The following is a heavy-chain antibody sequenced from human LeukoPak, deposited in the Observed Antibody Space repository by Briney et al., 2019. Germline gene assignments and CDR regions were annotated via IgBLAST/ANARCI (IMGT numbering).Heavy chain of an antibody. CDR1: GFTFSDYY. D-gene: IGHD6-13*01. CDR2: ISSSGSTI. J-gene: IGHJ4*02. Sequence: GGSLRLSCAASGFTFSDYYMSRIRQAPGKGLEWVSYISSSGSTIYYADSVKGRFTISRDNAKNSLYLQMNSLRAEDTAVYYCARDPAGQQLGTYFDYWGQGTLVTVSS. V-gene: IGHV3-11*01. CDR3: ARDPAGQQLGTYFDY.